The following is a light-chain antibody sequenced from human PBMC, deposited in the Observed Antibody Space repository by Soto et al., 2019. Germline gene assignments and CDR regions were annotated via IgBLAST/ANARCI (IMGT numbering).Light chain of an antibody. J-gene: IGKJ3*01. CDR1: QSVTSTY. V-gene: IGKV3-20*01. Sequence: EIVLTQSPGTLSLSPWERVTLSCRASQSVTSTYLAWYQQKPGQAPRLLIYDASTRATGIPDRFSGSGSGTDFTLTISRLEPEDFAVYYCQQYGRSPGLLTFGPGTKVDIK. CDR2: DAS. CDR3: QQYGRSPGLLT.